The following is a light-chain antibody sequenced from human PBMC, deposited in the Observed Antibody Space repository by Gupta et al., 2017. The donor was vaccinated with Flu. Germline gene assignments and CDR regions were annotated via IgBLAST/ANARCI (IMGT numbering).Light chain of an antibody. CDR1: QSLVYSDGNTY. V-gene: IGKV2-30*01. J-gene: IGKJ1*01. Sequence: SISCRSSQSLVYSDGNTYLHWFQQRPGQSPRRLIYQVSHRESGVPDRFSGSGSGTDFILKISRVEAEDVGVYYCMQGARWPWAFGQGTKVEIK. CDR3: MQGARWPWA. CDR2: QVS.